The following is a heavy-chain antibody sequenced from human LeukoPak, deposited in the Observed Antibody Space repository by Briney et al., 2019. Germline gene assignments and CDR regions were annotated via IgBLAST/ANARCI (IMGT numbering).Heavy chain of an antibody. J-gene: IGHJ5*02. Sequence: GGSLRLSCAVSGFTFDDYAMHWVRQAPGKGLEWVSLIREDGRTTYYVDSVKGRFTISRDNSKNTLYLQMNSLRAEDTAVYYCAKESTLAGTSGWFDPWGQGTLVTVSS. CDR2: IREDGRTT. V-gene: IGHV3-43*02. CDR1: GFTFDDYA. D-gene: IGHD1-1*01. CDR3: AKESTLAGTSGWFDP.